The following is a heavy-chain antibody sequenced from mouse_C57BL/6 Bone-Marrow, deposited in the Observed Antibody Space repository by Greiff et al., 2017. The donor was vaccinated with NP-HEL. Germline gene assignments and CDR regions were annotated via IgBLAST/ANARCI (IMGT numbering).Heavy chain of an antibody. J-gene: IGHJ3*01. Sequence: EVQRVESGGGLVKPGGSLKLSCAASGFTFSSYTMYWVRQTPEKRLEWVATISGGGGNTYYPDSVKGRFTISRDNAKNTLYLQMSSLRSEDTALYYCARALLAWFAYWGQGTLVTVSA. V-gene: IGHV5-9*01. CDR3: ARALLAWFAY. D-gene: IGHD6-2*01. CDR2: ISGGGGNT. CDR1: GFTFSSYT.